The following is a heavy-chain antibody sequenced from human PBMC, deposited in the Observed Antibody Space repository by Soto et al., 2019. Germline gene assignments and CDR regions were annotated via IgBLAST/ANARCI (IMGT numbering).Heavy chain of an antibody. J-gene: IGHJ3*01. D-gene: IGHD6-25*01. CDR1: GYTFTIYY. CDR3: ARDEVRQKSAFDL. Sequence: ASVKVSCKASGYTFTIYYMHWVRQAPGQGLEWMGIINPSGGSTSYAQKFQGRVTMTRDTSTSTVYMELSSLRSEDTAVYYCARDEVRQKSAFDLWGQGTMVTVSS. V-gene: IGHV1-46*01. CDR2: INPSGGST.